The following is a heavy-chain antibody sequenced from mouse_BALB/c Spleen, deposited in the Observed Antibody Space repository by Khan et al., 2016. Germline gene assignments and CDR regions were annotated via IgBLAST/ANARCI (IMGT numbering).Heavy chain of an antibody. CDR1: GYSITSYYI. Sequence: EVQLQESGPDLVKPSQSLSLTCTVTGYSITSYYIWHWIRHFPGNKLEWMGYINYSGSTNYNPSLKSRFSITRDTSKNQFFMQLSSVTADDTATYYWATSNTGFCCWFDYWGQGTPRTVSS. D-gene: IGHD3-1*01. CDR2: INYSGST. V-gene: IGHV3-1*02. CDR3: ATSNTGFCCWFDY. J-gene: IGHJ2*01.